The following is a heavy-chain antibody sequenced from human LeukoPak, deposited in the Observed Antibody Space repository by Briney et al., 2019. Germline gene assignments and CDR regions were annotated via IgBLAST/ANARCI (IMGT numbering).Heavy chain of an antibody. D-gene: IGHD2-15*01. CDR3: ARGGGSDV. Sequence: GGSLRLSCAASGFTFSSYWMNWARQAPGKGLEWVASINHNGNVNYYVDSVKGRFTISRDTAKNSLYLQMSNLRAEDTAVYFCARGGGSDVSGQGATVTVSS. J-gene: IGHJ6*02. V-gene: IGHV3-7*03. CDR2: INHNGNVN. CDR1: GFTFSSYW.